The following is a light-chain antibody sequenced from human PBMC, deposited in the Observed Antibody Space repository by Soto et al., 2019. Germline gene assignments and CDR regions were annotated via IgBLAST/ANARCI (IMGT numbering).Light chain of an antibody. V-gene: IGLV2-14*01. CDR1: SSDVGGYNY. CDR3: SSYPSSSTVV. J-gene: IGLJ2*01. Sequence: QSALTQPASVSGSPGQSITISCTGTSSDVGGYNYVSWYQQHPGKAPKFMIYDVSNRPSGVSNRFSGSKSGNTASLTISGIQAEDEADYYCSSYPSSSTVVFGGGTKLTVL. CDR2: DVS.